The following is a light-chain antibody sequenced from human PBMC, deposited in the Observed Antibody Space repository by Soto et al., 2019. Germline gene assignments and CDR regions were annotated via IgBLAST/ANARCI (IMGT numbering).Light chain of an antibody. J-gene: IGLJ3*02. CDR2: GNS. Sequence: QSVRTQPPSVSGAPGQRVTISWTGSSSNIGAGYDVHWYQQLPGTAPKLLIYGNSNRPSGVPDRFSGSKSGTSASLAITGLQAEDEADYYCQSYDSSLSALFGGGTKLTVL. CDR3: QSYDSSLSAL. V-gene: IGLV1-40*01. CDR1: SSNIGAGYD.